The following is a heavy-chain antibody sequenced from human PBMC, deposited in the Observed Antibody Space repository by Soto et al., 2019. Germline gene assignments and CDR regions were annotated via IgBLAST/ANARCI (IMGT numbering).Heavy chain of an antibody. Sequence: ASVKVSCKAVGYTYTSYDVNWVRQATGQGLEWMGWMNPNSGNTGYAQKFQGRVTMTRNTSISTAYMELSSLRSEDTAVYYCASLTHCSGGSCYWFDPWGQGTLVTVSS. V-gene: IGHV1-8*01. D-gene: IGHD2-15*01. CDR3: ASLTHCSGGSCYWFDP. CDR2: MNPNSGNT. J-gene: IGHJ5*02. CDR1: GYTYTSYD.